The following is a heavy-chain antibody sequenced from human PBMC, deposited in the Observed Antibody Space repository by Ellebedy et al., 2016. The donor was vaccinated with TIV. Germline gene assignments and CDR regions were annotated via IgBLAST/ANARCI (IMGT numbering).Heavy chain of an antibody. J-gene: IGHJ4*02. CDR1: GGSISSGGYY. CDR2: INHSGST. CDR3: ARGRGPFYDY. Sequence: SETLSLXCTVSGGSISSGGYYWSWIRQPPGKGLEWIGEINHSGSTNYNPSLKSRVTISVDTSKNQFSLKLSSVTAADTAVYYCARGRGPFYDYWGQGTLVTVSS. V-gene: IGHV4-39*07.